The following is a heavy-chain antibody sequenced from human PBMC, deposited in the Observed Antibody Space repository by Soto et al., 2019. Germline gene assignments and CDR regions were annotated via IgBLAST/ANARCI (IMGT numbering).Heavy chain of an antibody. CDR1: GDSITSNSYF. J-gene: IGHJ6*02. CDR2: IYYSGTT. CDR3: ARHLTYCSAGSCYSDFPYYGMDV. Sequence: SETLSLTCTVSGDSITSNSYFWAWIRQPPGKGLEWIGSIYYSGTTYYNPSLKSPVTISVDTSKNQFSLKLSSVTAADTAVYYCARHLTYCSAGSCYSDFPYYGMDVWGQGTTVTVSS. V-gene: IGHV4-39*01. D-gene: IGHD2-15*01.